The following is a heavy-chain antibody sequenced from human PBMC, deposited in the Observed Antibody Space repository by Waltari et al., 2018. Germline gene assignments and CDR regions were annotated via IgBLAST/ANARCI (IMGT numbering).Heavy chain of an antibody. CDR2: IGGGGTT. V-gene: IGHV3-23*04. J-gene: IGHJ4*02. D-gene: IGHD1-20*01. CDR3: AKGGITGSHYFEY. CDR1: GFTLNNYA. Sequence: EAQLVESGGGLVQPGGSLRLSCAASGFTLNNYAMRWVRQAPGKGLEWVSTIGGGGTTYFADSVKGRFTISRDNSRNTVYLQMNSLRAEDTAVYYCAKGGITGSHYFEYWGQGTLVAVSS.